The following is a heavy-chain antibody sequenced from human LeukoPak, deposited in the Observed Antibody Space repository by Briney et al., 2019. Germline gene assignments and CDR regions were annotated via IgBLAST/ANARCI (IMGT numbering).Heavy chain of an antibody. CDR2: IYYSGST. CDR3: ARPGYSSGLLTGIFDY. Sequence: SETLSLTCTVSGGSISSYYWSWIRQPPGKGLEWIGYIYYSGSTNYNPSLKSRVTISVDTSKNQFSLKLSSVTAADTAVYYCARPGYSSGLLTGIFDYGAQGPLVTVSS. V-gene: IGHV4-59*08. J-gene: IGHJ4*02. CDR1: GGSISSYY. D-gene: IGHD6-19*01.